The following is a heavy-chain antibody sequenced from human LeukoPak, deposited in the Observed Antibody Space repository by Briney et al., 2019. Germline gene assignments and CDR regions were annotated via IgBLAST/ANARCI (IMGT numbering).Heavy chain of an antibody. CDR1: GGSISSGGYS. D-gene: IGHD3-22*01. V-gene: IGHV4-30-4*07. J-gene: IGHJ5*02. CDR3: AREKIAYYDNSGRGWFDP. Sequence: SETLSLTCAVSGGSISSGGYSWRWIRQPPGKGLEWIGYIYYSGSTYYNPSLKSRVTISVDTSKKQFSLKLSSVTAADTAVYYCAREKIAYYDNSGRGWFDPWGQGTLVTVSS. CDR2: IYYSGST.